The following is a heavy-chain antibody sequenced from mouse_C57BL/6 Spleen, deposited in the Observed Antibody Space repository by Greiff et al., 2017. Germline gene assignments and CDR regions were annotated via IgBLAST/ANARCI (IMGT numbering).Heavy chain of an antibody. CDR1: GYTFTSYW. Sequence: VLLQQPGAELVRPGSSVKLSCKASGYTFTSYWMDWVQQRPGQGLEWIGNIYPSDSATHYDQKFKGQATLSVDKSTSTVYLQLSSLTSEDSAVYYCARGIYYDYDEGYWGQGTTLTVSS. CDR3: ARGIYYDYDEGY. D-gene: IGHD2-4*01. V-gene: IGHV1-61*01. CDR2: IYPSDSAT. J-gene: IGHJ2*01.